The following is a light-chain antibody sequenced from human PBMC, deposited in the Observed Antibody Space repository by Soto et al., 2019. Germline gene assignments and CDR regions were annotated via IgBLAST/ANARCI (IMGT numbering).Light chain of an antibody. CDR3: QSYDISLSAWV. CDR1: SFNIGAGYD. CDR2: GNN. Sequence: VLTQPPSVSGTPGQRVTISCTGISFNIGAGYDVHWYHQLPGTAPRLLIFGNNNRPSGVPDRFSGSKSGTSASLAITGIQAGDEADYYCQSYDISLSAWVFGGGTKVTVL. J-gene: IGLJ3*02. V-gene: IGLV1-40*01.